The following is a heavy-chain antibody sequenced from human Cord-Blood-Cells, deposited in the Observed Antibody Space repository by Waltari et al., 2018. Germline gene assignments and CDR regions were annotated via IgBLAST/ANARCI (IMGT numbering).Heavy chain of an antibody. V-gene: IGHV4-34*01. J-gene: IGHJ6*02. CDR3: ARGRVYCSSTSCYYYYGMDV. Sequence: QVQLQQWGAGLLKPSETLSLTCAVYGGSFSGYYWSWIRQPPGKGREWMGEINHSGSTNYNPSLKSQVTISVVTSKNQFSLKLSSVTAADTAVYYCARGRVYCSSTSCYYYYGMDVWGQGTTVTVSS. CDR1: GGSFSGYY. D-gene: IGHD2-2*01. CDR2: INHSGST.